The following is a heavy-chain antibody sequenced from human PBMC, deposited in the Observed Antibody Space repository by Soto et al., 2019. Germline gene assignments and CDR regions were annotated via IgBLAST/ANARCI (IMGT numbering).Heavy chain of an antibody. V-gene: IGHV4-31*03. CDR1: GGSITTGCSY. J-gene: IGHJ4*02. CDR2: IYHSGNT. D-gene: IGHD2-2*02. Sequence: QVQLQESGPGLVTPSQTLSLTCTVSGGSITTGCSYWSWIRQHPGKGLEWIGIIYHSGNTYYNPSLKSRLTISVDTSKNHFALMVDSVTAADTAVYYCARARFQVLYGKPYFDSWGQGTLVTVSS. CDR3: ARARFQVLYGKPYFDS.